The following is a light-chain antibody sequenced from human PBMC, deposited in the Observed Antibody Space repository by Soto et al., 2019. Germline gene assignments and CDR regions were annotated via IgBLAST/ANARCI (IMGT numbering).Light chain of an antibody. V-gene: IGKV3-20*01. J-gene: IGKJ3*01. CDR1: QSISSSY. CDR3: QQYGSSRFT. CDR2: GAS. Sequence: EIVLTQSPGTLSLSPGERATLSCRASQSISSSYLAWDQQKPGQAPRLLVYGASSRATGIPDRFSGSGSGTDFTLTISRLEPEDVSVYYCQQYGSSRFTFGPGTKVDIK.